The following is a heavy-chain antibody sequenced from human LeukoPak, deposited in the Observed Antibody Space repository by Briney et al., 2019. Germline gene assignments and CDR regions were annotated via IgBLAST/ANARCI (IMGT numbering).Heavy chain of an antibody. J-gene: IGHJ4*02. CDR2: ISWNSGSI. D-gene: IGHD6-13*01. CDR1: GFTFDDYA. Sequence: GGSLRLSCAASGFTFDDYAMHWVRQAPGKGLEWVSGISWNSGSIGYADSVKGRFTISRDNAKNSLYLQMNSLRAEDTALYYCAKGDLSIAAAYYFDYWGQGTLVTVSS. CDR3: AKGDLSIAAAYYFDY. V-gene: IGHV3-9*01.